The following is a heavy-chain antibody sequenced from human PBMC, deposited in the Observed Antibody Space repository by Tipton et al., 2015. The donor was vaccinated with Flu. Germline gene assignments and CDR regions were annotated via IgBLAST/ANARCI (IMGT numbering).Heavy chain of an antibody. CDR3: ARDNDSSGPHYFDY. V-gene: IGHV4-59*01. CDR2: TYYSGST. Sequence: TLSLTCTVFGGSISSYYWSWIRQPPGKGLEWIGYTYYSGSTNYNPSLKSRVTISVDTSKNQFSLKLSSVTAADTAVYYCARDNDSSGPHYFDYWGQGTLVTVSS. D-gene: IGHD3-22*01. J-gene: IGHJ4*02. CDR1: GGSISSYY.